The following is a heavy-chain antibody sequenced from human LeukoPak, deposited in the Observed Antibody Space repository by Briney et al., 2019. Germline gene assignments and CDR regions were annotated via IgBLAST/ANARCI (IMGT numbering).Heavy chain of an antibody. CDR3: ARAYYYDSSGYFGY. Sequence: SETLSLTCAVSGGSISSSNWWSWVRQPPGKGLEWIGEIYHSGSTNYNPSLKSRVTISVDTSKNQFSLKLSSVTAADTAVYYCARAYYYDSSGYFGYWGQGTLVTVSS. J-gene: IGHJ4*02. D-gene: IGHD3-22*01. CDR2: IYHSGST. V-gene: IGHV4-4*02. CDR1: GGSISSSNW.